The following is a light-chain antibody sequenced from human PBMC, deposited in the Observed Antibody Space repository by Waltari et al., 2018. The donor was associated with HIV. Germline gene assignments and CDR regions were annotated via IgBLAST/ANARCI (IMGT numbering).Light chain of an antibody. CDR2: DAS. V-gene: IGKV3-11*01. J-gene: IGKJ4*01. Sequence: VLTQSQATLSLSAGEGDTLSCKASQNVENFVAWYQLKAGQVPRLLVHDASKRATGVPGRFSGSGSGTDFTLTISGLESEDVAIYYCQQRDVWPPTFGGGTKVEIK. CDR3: QQRDVWPPT. CDR1: QNVENF.